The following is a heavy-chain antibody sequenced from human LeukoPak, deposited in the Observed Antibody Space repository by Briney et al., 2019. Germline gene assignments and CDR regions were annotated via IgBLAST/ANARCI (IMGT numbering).Heavy chain of an antibody. Sequence: GGSLRLSCAASGFTFSSYSMNWVRQAPGKGLEWVSSISSSSSYIYYADSVKGRFTISRDNAKNSLHLQMNSLRAEDTAVYYCARDRYYDSSGYPKASYFDYWGQGTLVTVSS. J-gene: IGHJ4*02. CDR2: ISSSSSYI. CDR1: GFTFSSYS. CDR3: ARDRYYDSSGYPKASYFDY. D-gene: IGHD3-22*01. V-gene: IGHV3-21*01.